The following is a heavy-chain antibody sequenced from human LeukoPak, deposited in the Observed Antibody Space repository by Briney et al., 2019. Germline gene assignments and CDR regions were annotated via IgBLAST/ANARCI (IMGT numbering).Heavy chain of an antibody. D-gene: IGHD1-1*01. J-gene: IGHJ4*02. Sequence: SETLSLTCTVSGGSISSYYWSWIRQPPGKGLEWIGYIYYSGSTNYNPSLKSRVTISVDTSKNQFSLKLSSVTAADTAVYYCARGHTTLGYWGQGTLVTVSS. V-gene: IGHV4-59*01. CDR3: ARGHTTLGY. CDR1: GGSISSYY. CDR2: IYYSGST.